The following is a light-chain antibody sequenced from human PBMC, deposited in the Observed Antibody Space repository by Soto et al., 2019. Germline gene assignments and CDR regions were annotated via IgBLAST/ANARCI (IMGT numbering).Light chain of an antibody. CDR2: DAS. CDR1: QSVSSY. Sequence: EIVLTQSPATLSLSPGERATLSCRASQSVSSYLAWYQRKPGQAPRLLIYDASNRATGIPARFSGSGSGTDSTLTISSLEPEDFAVYYYQQRSNWLFTFGPGTKVDIK. V-gene: IGKV3-11*01. J-gene: IGKJ3*01. CDR3: QQRSNWLFT.